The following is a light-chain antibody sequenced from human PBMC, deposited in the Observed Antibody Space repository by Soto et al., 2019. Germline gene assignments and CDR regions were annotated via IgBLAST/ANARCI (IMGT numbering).Light chain of an antibody. Sequence: QSALTQPASVSGSPGQSITISCTGTSSDVGGYNYVSWYQQHPGKAPKLMIYDVSNRPSGVSNRFSGSKSGNTAPLTISGLQAEDEADYYCSSYTSSSTPLHVVFGGGTKVTVL. V-gene: IGLV2-14*01. CDR3: SSYTSSSTPLHVV. J-gene: IGLJ2*01. CDR2: DVS. CDR1: SSDVGGYNY.